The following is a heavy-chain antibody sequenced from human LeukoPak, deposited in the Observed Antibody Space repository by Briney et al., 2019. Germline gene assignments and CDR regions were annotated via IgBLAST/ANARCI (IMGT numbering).Heavy chain of an antibody. V-gene: IGHV3-30-3*01. CDR2: ISYDGSNK. CDR1: GFTFSSYA. Sequence: GGSLRLSCAASGFTFSSYAMHWVRQAPGKGLEWVAVISYDGSNKYYADSVKGRFTISRDNSKNTLYLQMNSLRAEDTAVYYCARDHGDSPYYYYGMDVWGQGTTVTVSS. CDR3: ARDHGDSPYYYYGMDV. D-gene: IGHD4-17*01. J-gene: IGHJ6*02.